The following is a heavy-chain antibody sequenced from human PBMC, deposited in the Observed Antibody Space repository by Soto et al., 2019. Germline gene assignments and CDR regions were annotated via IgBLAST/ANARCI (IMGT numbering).Heavy chain of an antibody. CDR2: AHHSGRT. CDR1: GGSMSSSNW. V-gene: IGHV4-4*01. CDR3: ASSEAAVLDY. D-gene: IGHD2-15*01. Sequence: QVQLQESGPGLVKPSGTLSLTCTVSGGSMSSSNWWNWVRQSPGKGLEWIGEAHHSGRTNYHTSLKRPGPPSVATSKHHFPLTLTPATAAATAVYCCASSEAAVLDYWGQGTLVTVSS. J-gene: IGHJ4*02.